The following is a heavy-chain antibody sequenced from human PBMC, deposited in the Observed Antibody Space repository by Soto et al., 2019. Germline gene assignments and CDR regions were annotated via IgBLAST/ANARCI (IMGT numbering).Heavy chain of an antibody. CDR1: GFSLTTSEVG. V-gene: IGHV2-5*02. Sequence: QITLKESGPPLVKPTQTLTLTCTFSGFSLTTSEVGVGWIRQPPGKALEWLALIYWDDDERYNPSLENRLIITKDTSKNQVVLSMTNMXPVDXATXXCAHXRRGSGSYSFDYWGQGTLVIVSS. D-gene: IGHD3-10*01. J-gene: IGHJ4*02. CDR3: AHXRRGSGSYSFDY. CDR2: IYWDDDE.